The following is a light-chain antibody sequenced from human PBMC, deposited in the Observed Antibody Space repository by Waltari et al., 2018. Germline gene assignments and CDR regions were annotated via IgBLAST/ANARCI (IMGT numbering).Light chain of an antibody. CDR2: DVS. Sequence: QSALTQPAAVSGSPGHSVTISCPGASRDIRRYDIVSWYQQHPGNAPKLVISDVSKRPSGVSDRFSGSKSGDTASLTISGLQFEDEADYYCCSYAGNYVWVFGGGTRLTVL. CDR3: CSYAGNYVWV. V-gene: IGLV2-23*02. J-gene: IGLJ3*02. CDR1: SRDIRRYDI.